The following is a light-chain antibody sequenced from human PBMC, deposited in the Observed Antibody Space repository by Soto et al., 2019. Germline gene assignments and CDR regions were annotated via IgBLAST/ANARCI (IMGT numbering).Light chain of an antibody. CDR2: DAS. Sequence: EIVLTQSPATLSLSPGERATLFCRASQSVSNYLAWYQQKPGQAPRLLIYDASNRATGIPARFSGSGSGTDFTLTISILEPEDFSVYYCQQRSNWPLRTFGQGTKLEIK. J-gene: IGKJ2*01. CDR1: QSVSNY. V-gene: IGKV3-11*01. CDR3: QQRSNWPLRT.